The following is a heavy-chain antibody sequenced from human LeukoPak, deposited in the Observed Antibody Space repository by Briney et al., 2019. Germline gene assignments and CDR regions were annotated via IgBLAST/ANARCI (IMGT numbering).Heavy chain of an antibody. V-gene: IGHV3-21*01. CDR3: ARTSSVTPTPTFDS. Sequence: GGSLRLSRAASGFTFSSYSMNWARQAPGKGLEWVSSISSSGNFIYYPDSMKGRFTISRDNAKNSLFLQMNSLRAEDTAIYYCARTSSVTPTPTFDSWGQGTLVTVSP. D-gene: IGHD4-17*01. CDR1: GFTFSSYS. J-gene: IGHJ4*02. CDR2: ISSSGNFI.